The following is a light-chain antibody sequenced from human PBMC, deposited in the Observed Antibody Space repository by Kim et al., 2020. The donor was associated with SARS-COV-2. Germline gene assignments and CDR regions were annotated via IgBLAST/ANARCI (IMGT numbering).Light chain of an antibody. Sequence: RGPLSCTGSNPNIGAGYDVHWYQQLPGTAPKLLIYGNRNRPSGVPDRFSGSKSGTSASLAITGLQAEDEADYYCQSYDSSLSGGVFGGGTQLTVL. J-gene: IGLJ3*02. CDR1: NPNIGAGYD. CDR3: QSYDSSLSGGV. V-gene: IGLV1-40*01. CDR2: GNR.